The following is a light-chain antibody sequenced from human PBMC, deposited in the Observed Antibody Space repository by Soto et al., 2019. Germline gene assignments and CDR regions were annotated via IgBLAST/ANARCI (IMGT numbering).Light chain of an antibody. CDR2: GNS. J-gene: IGLJ2*01. Sequence: QSVLTQPPSVSGAPGQRVTISCTGSSSNIGAGYDVHWYQQLPGTAPKLLIYGNSNRPSGVPDRFSGSKSGTSASLAITGRQAEDEADDYCQSYDSSLSGLFGGGTKVTVL. CDR1: SSNIGAGYD. CDR3: QSYDSSLSGL. V-gene: IGLV1-40*01.